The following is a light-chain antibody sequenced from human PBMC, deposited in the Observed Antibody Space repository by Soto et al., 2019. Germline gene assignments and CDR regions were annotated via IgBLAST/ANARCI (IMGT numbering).Light chain of an antibody. CDR2: DAS. Sequence: IVLTQSPSTLSLSPGERATLSCRASQSVSSFLAWYQQKPGQAPRLLIFDASDRATDIPARFSGSGSGTDFTLTISSLEPEDFAVYYCQQRSYWPRTFGQGTKVDIK. CDR1: QSVSSF. J-gene: IGKJ1*01. V-gene: IGKV3-11*01. CDR3: QQRSYWPRT.